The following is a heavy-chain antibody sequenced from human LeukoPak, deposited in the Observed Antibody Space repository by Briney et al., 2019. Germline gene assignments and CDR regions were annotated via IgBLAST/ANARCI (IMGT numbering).Heavy chain of an antibody. CDR1: GFTVSSNY. CDR2: IYSGGST. Sequence: PGGSLRLSCAASGFTVSSNYMSWVRQAPGKGLEWVSVIYSGGSTYYADSVKGRFTISSDNSKNSLYLPMNSLRAEDTAVYYCASEAIFGVVDYWGQGTLVTVSS. J-gene: IGHJ4*02. D-gene: IGHD3-3*01. CDR3: ASEAIFGVVDY. V-gene: IGHV3-53*01.